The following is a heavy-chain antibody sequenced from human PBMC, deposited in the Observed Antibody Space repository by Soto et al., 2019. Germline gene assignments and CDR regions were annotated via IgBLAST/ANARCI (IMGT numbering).Heavy chain of an antibody. CDR1: GYIFTSYG. J-gene: IGHJ4*02. V-gene: IGHV1-18*04. CDR3: ARTLSSAASPYYFDQ. CDR2: ISASNGNQ. Sequence: ASVKVSCKAAGYIFTSYGISWVRQAPGQGLEWMGWISASNGNQKYAQKFQGRVTMTTDRSTTTACMEVRSLRHDDTAVYYCARTLSSAASPYYFDQWGQGALVTVSS. D-gene: IGHD6-13*01.